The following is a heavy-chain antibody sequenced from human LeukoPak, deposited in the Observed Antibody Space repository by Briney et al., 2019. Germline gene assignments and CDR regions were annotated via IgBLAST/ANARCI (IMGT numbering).Heavy chain of an antibody. Sequence: GASVKVSCKASGYTFTGYYMHWVRQAPGQGLEWMGWINPNSGGTNYAQKFQGWVTMTRDTSISTAYMELSRLRSDDTAVYYCARGGLRYFDWLYLDYWGQGTLVTVSS. J-gene: IGHJ4*02. D-gene: IGHD3-9*01. CDR3: ARGGLRYFDWLYLDY. V-gene: IGHV1-2*04. CDR2: INPNSGGT. CDR1: GYTFTGYY.